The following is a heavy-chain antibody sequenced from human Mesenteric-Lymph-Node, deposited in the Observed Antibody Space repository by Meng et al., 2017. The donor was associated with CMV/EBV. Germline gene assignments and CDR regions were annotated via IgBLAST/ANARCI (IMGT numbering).Heavy chain of an antibody. Sequence: ASVKVSCKASGYTLTGYYLHWVRQAPGQGLEWMGWISAYNGNTNYAQKLQGRVTMTTDTSTSTAYMELRSLRSDDTAVYYCARAPLSSGGWFDPWGQGTLVTVSS. CDR2: ISAYNGNT. D-gene: IGHD2-15*01. J-gene: IGHJ5*02. V-gene: IGHV1-18*04. CDR3: ARAPLSSGGWFDP. CDR1: GYTLTGYY.